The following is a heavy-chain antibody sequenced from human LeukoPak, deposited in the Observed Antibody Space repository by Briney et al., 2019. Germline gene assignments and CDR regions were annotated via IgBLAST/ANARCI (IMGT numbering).Heavy chain of an antibody. CDR2: IYYSGST. CDR1: GGSISSSSFY. Sequence: SETLSLTCTVSGGSISSSSFYWGCIRQPPGKGLEWIGSIYYSGSTYYNPSLKSRLTISVDTSKNQFSLKLSSVTAADTAVYYCARQHYDFSNGYFNWLDLWGQGTLVTVSS. CDR3: ARQHYDFSNGYFNWLDL. J-gene: IGHJ5*02. D-gene: IGHD3-3*01. V-gene: IGHV4-39*01.